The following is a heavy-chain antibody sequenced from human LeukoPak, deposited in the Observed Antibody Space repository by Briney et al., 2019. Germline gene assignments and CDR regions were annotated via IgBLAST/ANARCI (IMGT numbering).Heavy chain of an antibody. V-gene: IGHV1-2*02. CDR3: ARTEEGSAFDI. Sequence: ASVKVSCKASGYTFTDYYMHWVRQAPGQGLECMGWINPNSGGTNYAQKFQGRVTMTRDTSISTVYMELSSLRSEDTAVYYCARTEEGSAFDIWGQGTMVTVSS. CDR2: INPNSGGT. J-gene: IGHJ3*02. CDR1: GYTFTDYY.